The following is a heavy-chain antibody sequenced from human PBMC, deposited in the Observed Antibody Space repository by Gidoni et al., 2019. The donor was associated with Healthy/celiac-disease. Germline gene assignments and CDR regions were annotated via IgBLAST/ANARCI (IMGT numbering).Heavy chain of an antibody. CDR1: GGTFSSYA. V-gene: IGHV1-69*01. J-gene: IGHJ3*02. D-gene: IGHD6-6*01. CDR2: ILPIFGTA. Sequence: QVQLVQSGAEVKTPGSSVKVSCKASGGTFSSYAISWVRQAPVQGLEWMGGILPIFGTANYAKKFQGRVTITADESTSTAYMELSSLRSEDTAVYYCARRPRQQLVLGAFDIWGQGTMVTVSS. CDR3: ARRPRQQLVLGAFDI.